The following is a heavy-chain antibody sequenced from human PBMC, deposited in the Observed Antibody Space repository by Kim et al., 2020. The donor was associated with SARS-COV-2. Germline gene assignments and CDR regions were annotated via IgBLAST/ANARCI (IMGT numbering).Heavy chain of an antibody. Sequence: SETLSLTCTVSGGSISSYYWSWIRQPPGKGLEWIGYIYYSGSTNYNPSLKSRVTISVDTSKNQFSLKLSSVTAADTAVYYCARGCGDPLYYYYGMDVWGQGTTVTVSS. CDR1: GGSISSYY. CDR3: ARGCGDPLYYYYGMDV. D-gene: IGHD4-17*01. V-gene: IGHV4-59*01. J-gene: IGHJ6*02. CDR2: IYYSGST.